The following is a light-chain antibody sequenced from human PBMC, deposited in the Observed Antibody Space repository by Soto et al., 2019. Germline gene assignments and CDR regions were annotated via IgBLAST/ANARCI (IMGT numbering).Light chain of an antibody. CDR3: QQYGSSRFT. Sequence: EIVLTQSPGTLSLSPGERATLSCRASQSISSSYLAWYQQKSGQAPRLLVYGAASRATGIPDSFSGSGSGTDFNLTISRLEPEDVAVYYCQQYGSSRFTFGPGTKVDIK. V-gene: IGKV3-20*01. CDR1: QSISSSY. CDR2: GAA. J-gene: IGKJ3*01.